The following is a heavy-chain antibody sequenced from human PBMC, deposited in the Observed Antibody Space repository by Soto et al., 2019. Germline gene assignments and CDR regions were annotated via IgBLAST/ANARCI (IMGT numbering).Heavy chain of an antibody. V-gene: IGHV1-3*01. D-gene: IGHD3-22*01. CDR3: ARPKDYDDCLDL. Sequence: ASVKVSCKASGYTFTNYAMHWVRQAPGQRLEWMGWINAGNANTKYSQKFQGRVTFTRDTSANTTYMDLSSLISEDTAVYYCARPKDYDDCLDLWGQGTLVTVSS. CDR2: INAGNANT. CDR1: GYTFTNYA. J-gene: IGHJ4*02.